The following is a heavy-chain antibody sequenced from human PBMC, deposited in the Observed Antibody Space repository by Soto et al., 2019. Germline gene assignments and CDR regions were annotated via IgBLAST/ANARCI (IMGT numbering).Heavy chain of an antibody. D-gene: IGHD5-18*01. CDR1: SGSISNNNW. CDR3: AAHRGSPYGPLDY. CDR2: IYHSGST. Sequence: QVQLQESGPGLVKPSGTLSLTCAVSSGSISNNNWWTWVRQSPGKGLEWIGEIYHSGSTNYNPSLKSRVPISVDKSKNLFSLRLTSMTAADTAMYFCAAHRGSPYGPLDYWGQGTLVTVSS. V-gene: IGHV4-4*02. J-gene: IGHJ4*02.